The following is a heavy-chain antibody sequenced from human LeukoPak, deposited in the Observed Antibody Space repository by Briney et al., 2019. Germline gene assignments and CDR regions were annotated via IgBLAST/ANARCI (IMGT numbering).Heavy chain of an antibody. D-gene: IGHD2-15*01. V-gene: IGHV3-23*01. CDR1: GFTFSSYA. CDR2: FSGSGGST. J-gene: IGHJ4*02. Sequence: GGSLRLSCAASGFTFSSYAMSWVRQAPGMGLEWVSTFSGSGGSTYYADSVKGRFTISRDNSKNTLYLQMNTLRAEDTAVYYCAKSLSPCSGGSCYSGFGYWGQGTLVTVSS. CDR3: AKSLSPCSGGSCYSGFGY.